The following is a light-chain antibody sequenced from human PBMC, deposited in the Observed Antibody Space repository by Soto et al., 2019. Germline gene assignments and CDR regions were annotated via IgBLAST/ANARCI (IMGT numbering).Light chain of an antibody. V-gene: IGLV7-46*01. CDR3: FLSYNGVLVV. Sequence: QTVVTQEPSLTVSPGGTVTLTCGSNTGAVTSGHYPYWIQQKPGQAPRTLIYDTSKTHSWTPARFSGSLLGGKAALTLAGAQPEDEADYYCFLSYNGVLVVFGGGTKLTVL. CDR2: DTS. J-gene: IGLJ2*01. CDR1: TGAVTSGHY.